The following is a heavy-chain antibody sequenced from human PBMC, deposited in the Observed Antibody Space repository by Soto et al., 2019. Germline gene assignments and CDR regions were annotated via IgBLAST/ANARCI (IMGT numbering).Heavy chain of an antibody. D-gene: IGHD3-3*01. V-gene: IGHV3-48*02. CDR2: ISTTSSSI. J-gene: IGHJ4*02. CDR1: GFTFSNVW. CDR3: ARKGVAFDY. Sequence: PGGSLRLSCLASGFTFSNVWLSWVRQGPGKGLEWISYISTTSSSIYYADSVKGRFTIPRDNAKNSLFLQMNSLRDEDTAVYYCARKGVAFDYWGQGALFTVSS.